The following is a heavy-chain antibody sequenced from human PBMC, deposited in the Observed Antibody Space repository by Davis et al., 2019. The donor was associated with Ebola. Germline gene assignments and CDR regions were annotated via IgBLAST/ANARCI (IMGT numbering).Heavy chain of an antibody. D-gene: IGHD4-17*01. CDR2: INPNSGGT. CDR1: GYTLTGYY. J-gene: IGHJ4*02. CDR3: ARAKYPDDYGDSLFDY. Sequence: ASVKVSCKASGYTLTGYYMHWVRQAPGQGLEWMGWINPNSGGTNYAQKFQGRVTMTRDTSISTAYMELSRLRSDDTAVYYCARAKYPDDYGDSLFDYWGQGTLVTVSS. V-gene: IGHV1-2*02.